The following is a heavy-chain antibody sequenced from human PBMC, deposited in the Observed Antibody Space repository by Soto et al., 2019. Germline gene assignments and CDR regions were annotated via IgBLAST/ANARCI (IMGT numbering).Heavy chain of an antibody. Sequence: LEPLSLTCVVSGGSLSDYFWSWIRQPPGMALEWIGEINHLGSINYNPSLKSRVTMSVDTSKNQFSLTLNSVTAADTATYYCARGGISHWAYFYYMDVWDRGTTVTVSS. CDR3: ARGGISHWAYFYYMDV. V-gene: IGHV4-34*01. CDR1: GGSLSDYF. J-gene: IGHJ6*03. CDR2: INHLGSI. D-gene: IGHD2-21*01.